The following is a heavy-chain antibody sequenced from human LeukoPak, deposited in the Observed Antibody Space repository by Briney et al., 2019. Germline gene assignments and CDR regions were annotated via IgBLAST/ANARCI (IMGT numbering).Heavy chain of an antibody. J-gene: IGHJ4*02. Sequence: HGESLKVSCKGSGYSFTNYWIGWVRQMPGKGLEWMGIIYPGDSDTRYSPSFQGQVTLSADKSISTAYLQWSSLKASDTAMYYCARLPLDPSGYLIDYWGQGTLVTVSS. D-gene: IGHD3-22*01. V-gene: IGHV5-51*01. CDR1: GYSFTNYW. CDR2: IYPGDSDT. CDR3: ARLPLDPSGYLIDY.